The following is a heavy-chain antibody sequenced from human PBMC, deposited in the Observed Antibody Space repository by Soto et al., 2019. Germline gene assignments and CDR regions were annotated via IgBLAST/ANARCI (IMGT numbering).Heavy chain of an antibody. CDR3: AKGPVHFDY. D-gene: IGHD1-1*01. Sequence: QVQLVESGGGVVQPGRSLRLSCAASGFTFSSYGMHWVRQAPGKGLEWVAVISYDGSNKYYADSVKGRFTISRDNSKNTLYLQMNSLRAEDTAVYYCAKGPVHFDYWGQGTLVTVSS. J-gene: IGHJ4*02. CDR2: ISYDGSNK. V-gene: IGHV3-30*18. CDR1: GFTFSSYG.